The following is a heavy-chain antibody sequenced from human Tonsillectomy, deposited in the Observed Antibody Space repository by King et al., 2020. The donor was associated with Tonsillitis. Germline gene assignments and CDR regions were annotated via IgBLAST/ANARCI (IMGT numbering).Heavy chain of an antibody. CDR1: GYTFPTYA. CDR2: INAGNGNT. Sequence: QLVQSGAEVKKPGASVKVSCKASGYTFPTYAMHWVRQAPGQRLEWMGWINAGNGNTKYSQKFQGRVTITRDTSASTAYMELSSLRSEDTAVYYCARAGYCSTTSCSDAFDIWGQGTMVTVSS. V-gene: IGHV1-3*01. D-gene: IGHD2-2*01. CDR3: ARAGYCSTTSCSDAFDI. J-gene: IGHJ3*02.